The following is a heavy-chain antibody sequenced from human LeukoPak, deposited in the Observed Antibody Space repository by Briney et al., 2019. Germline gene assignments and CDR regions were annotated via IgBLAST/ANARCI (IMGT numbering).Heavy chain of an antibody. D-gene: IGHD3-10*01. Sequence: PGGSLRLSCAASGFTFSSYAMSWVRQAPGKGLEWVSAISGSGGSTYYADSVKGRFTISRDNSKNTLYLQMNSLRAEDTAVYYCAKDKVIKYLMVRGVIIDYWGQGTLVTVSS. CDR2: ISGSGGST. J-gene: IGHJ4*02. CDR3: AKDKVIKYLMVRGVIIDY. V-gene: IGHV3-23*01. CDR1: GFTFSSYA.